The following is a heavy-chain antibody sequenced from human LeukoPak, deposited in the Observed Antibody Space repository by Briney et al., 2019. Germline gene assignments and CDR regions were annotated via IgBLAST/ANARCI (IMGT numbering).Heavy chain of an antibody. V-gene: IGHV5-51*01. CDR1: GYSFTSYW. D-gene: IGHD4-17*01. Sequence: GESLKISCKGSGYSFTSYWIGWVRQMPGKGLEWMGIIYPGDSDTRYSPSFQGQVTISADKSISTAYLQWSSLKASDTAMYYCARLSPGGGTVAVFDIWGQGTMVTVSS. CDR3: ARLSPGGGTVAVFDI. J-gene: IGHJ3*02. CDR2: IYPGDSDT.